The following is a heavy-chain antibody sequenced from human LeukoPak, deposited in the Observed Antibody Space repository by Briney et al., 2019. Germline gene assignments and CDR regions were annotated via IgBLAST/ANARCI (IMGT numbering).Heavy chain of an antibody. D-gene: IGHD3-22*01. V-gene: IGHV4-30-4*01. CDR3: ASFTPGDYYDSSGYYQFDY. CDR2: IYYSGGT. J-gene: IGHJ4*02. Sequence: SETLSLTCTVSGASIISGDYYWTWIRQPPGKGLEWIGYIYYSGGTYYNPSLKSRVTISADRSKNQFSLKLSSVTAADTAVYYCASFTPGDYYDSSGYYQFDYWGQGTLVIVSS. CDR1: GASIISGDYY.